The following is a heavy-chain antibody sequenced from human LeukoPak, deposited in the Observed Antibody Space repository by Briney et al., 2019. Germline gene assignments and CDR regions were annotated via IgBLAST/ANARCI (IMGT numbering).Heavy chain of an antibody. Sequence: SGPTLVNPTQTLTLTCTFSGFSLTTSGVGVGWIRQPPGEALEWLAVIYWDDDKRYNPSLRSRLTITKDTTKNQVVLTVTNVDPVDTATYYCAHSMSGQLAHCGGDCYSGRHDAFDMWGQGTMVTVSS. CDR1: GFSLTTSGVG. J-gene: IGHJ3*02. CDR2: IYWDDDK. CDR3: AHSMSGQLAHCGGDCYSGRHDAFDM. D-gene: IGHD2-21*02. V-gene: IGHV2-5*02.